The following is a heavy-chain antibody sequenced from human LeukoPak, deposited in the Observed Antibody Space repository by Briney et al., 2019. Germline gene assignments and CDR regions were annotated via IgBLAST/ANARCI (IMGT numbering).Heavy chain of an antibody. CDR3: ARVGYSSSY. CDR1: GGSISSYY. Sequence: SDTLSLTCTVSGGSISSYYWSWIRQPPGKGLEWIGYIYYSGSTNYNPSLKSRVTISVDTSKNQFSLKLSSVTAADTAVYYCARVGYSSSYWGQGTLVTVSS. D-gene: IGHD6-13*01. V-gene: IGHV4-59*07. CDR2: IYYSGST. J-gene: IGHJ4*02.